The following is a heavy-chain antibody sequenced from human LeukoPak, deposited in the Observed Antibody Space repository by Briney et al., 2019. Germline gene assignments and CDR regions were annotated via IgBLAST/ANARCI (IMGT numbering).Heavy chain of an antibody. J-gene: IGHJ4*02. CDR1: GFTFSLYW. CDR2: INPDGSQK. CDR3: ARGTPTTRDFDY. Sequence: PGGSLRLSCAASGFTFSLYWMTWVRQSPGKGLEWVADINPDGSQKYSVDSVKGRFTISRDNAKNSLFLQMNSLRAEDTAVYYCARGTPTTRDFDYWGQGTLVTVSS. V-gene: IGHV3-7*01. D-gene: IGHD4-11*01.